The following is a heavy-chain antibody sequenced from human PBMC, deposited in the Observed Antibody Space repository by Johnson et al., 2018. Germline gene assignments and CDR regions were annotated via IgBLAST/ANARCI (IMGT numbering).Heavy chain of an antibody. CDR1: GFTFSDYY. D-gene: IGHD3-10*01. Sequence: VQLVQSGGGLVKPGGSLRLSCAASGFTFSDYYMSWIRQAPGKGLDWVAFISYDGSSKYYGDSVKGRFTISRDNSKNTLYLQMNSLRGEDTAVYYCARFRAGSPLSYAFDIWGQGTMVTVSS. V-gene: IGHV3-30*03. CDR2: ISYDGSSK. CDR3: ARFRAGSPLSYAFDI. J-gene: IGHJ3*02.